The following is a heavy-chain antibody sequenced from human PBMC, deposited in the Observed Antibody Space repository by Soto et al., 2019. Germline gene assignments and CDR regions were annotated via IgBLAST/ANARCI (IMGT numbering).Heavy chain of an antibody. J-gene: IGHJ4*02. CDR2: ISGSGGST. V-gene: IGHV3-23*01. CDR3: AKGSASARPCYFDY. CDR1: GFTFSNYA. Sequence: EVQLLESGGGLVQPGESLRLSCAASGFTFSNYAMTWVRQAPGKGLEWVSAISGSGGSTWSADSVKGRFTISRDKSRNTVYLQMNSLRADDTAVYFCAKGSASARPCYFDYWGQGTLVTVSS. D-gene: IGHD6-6*01.